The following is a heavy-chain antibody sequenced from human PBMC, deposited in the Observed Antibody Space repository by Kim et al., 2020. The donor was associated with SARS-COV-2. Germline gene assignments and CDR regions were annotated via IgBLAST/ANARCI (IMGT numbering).Heavy chain of an antibody. CDR3: ARDRKSIAVAGTFSAVFDY. J-gene: IGHJ4*02. Sequence: GRFTISRDNSKNTLYLQMNSLRAEDTAVYYCARDRKSIAVAGTFSAVFDYWGQGTLVTVSS. D-gene: IGHD6-19*01. V-gene: IGHV3-30*07.